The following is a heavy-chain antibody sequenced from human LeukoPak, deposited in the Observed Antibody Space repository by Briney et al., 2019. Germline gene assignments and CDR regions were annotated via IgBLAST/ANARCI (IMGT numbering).Heavy chain of an antibody. J-gene: IGHJ5*02. CDR2: ITISGHTK. Sequence: GGSLRLSCAASGFDLSTYEMNWVRQAPGKGLEWIADITISGHTKNYADSVKGRFIISRDNARTSLYLQMNSLRVEDTGVYYCARGDPHADLWGQGTLVTVSS. CDR3: ARGDPHADL. V-gene: IGHV3-48*03. CDR1: GFDLSTYE.